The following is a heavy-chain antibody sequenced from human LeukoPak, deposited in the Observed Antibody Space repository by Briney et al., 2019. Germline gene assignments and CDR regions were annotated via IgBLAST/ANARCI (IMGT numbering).Heavy chain of an antibody. CDR2: INAGNGNT. V-gene: IGHV1-3*01. CDR1: GYTFTSYA. Sequence: ASVKVSCKASGYTFTSYAMHWVRQAPGQRLEWMGWINAGNGNTKYSQKFQGRVTITRDTSASTAYMELSSLRSEGTAVYYCARGGASSGWSYWGQGTLVTVSS. J-gene: IGHJ4*02. D-gene: IGHD6-19*01. CDR3: ARGGASSGWSY.